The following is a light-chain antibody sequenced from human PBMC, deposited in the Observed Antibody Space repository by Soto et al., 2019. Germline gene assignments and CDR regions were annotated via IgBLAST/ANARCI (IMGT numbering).Light chain of an antibody. Sequence: VLPQPPCTVSLSAGERANVSCRTGQSVSSSYLAWYQQKPGQAPRLLIYGASSRATGIPDRFSGSGSGTDFTLTISRLEPEDFAVYYCQQYGSSPGTFGQGTKV. J-gene: IGKJ1*01. CDR1: QSVSSSY. CDR3: QQYGSSPGT. CDR2: GAS. V-gene: IGKV3-20*01.